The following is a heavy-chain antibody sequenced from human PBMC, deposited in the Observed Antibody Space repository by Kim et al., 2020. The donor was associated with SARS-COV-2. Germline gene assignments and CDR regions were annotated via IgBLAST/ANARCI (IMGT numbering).Heavy chain of an antibody. J-gene: IGHJ4*02. Sequence: ADSVKGRFTISRDNSKNTLYLKMNSLRAEDTAVYYCAKGGDGYNYSPFDYWGQGTLVTVSS. CDR3: AKGGDGYNYSPFDY. D-gene: IGHD5-12*01. V-gene: IGHV3-23*01.